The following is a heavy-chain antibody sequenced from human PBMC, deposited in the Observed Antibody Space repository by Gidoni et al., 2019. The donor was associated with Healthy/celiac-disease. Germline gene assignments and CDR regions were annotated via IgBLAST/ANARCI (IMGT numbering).Heavy chain of an antibody. J-gene: IGHJ4*02. CDR2: ISYDGSNK. Sequence: QVQLVESGGGVVQPGRSLRLSCAASGFTFSSYAMHWVRQAPGKGLVWVAVISYDGSNKYYAESVKGRFTISRDNSKNTLYLQMNSLRAEDTAVYYCARDGHDYYDSSGYYEGFFDYWGQGTLVTVSS. D-gene: IGHD3-22*01. CDR1: GFTFSSYA. V-gene: IGHV3-30-3*01. CDR3: ARDGHDYYDSSGYYEGFFDY.